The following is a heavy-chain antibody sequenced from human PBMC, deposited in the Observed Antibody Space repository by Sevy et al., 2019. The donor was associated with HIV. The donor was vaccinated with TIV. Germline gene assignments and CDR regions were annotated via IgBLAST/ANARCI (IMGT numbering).Heavy chain of an antibody. CDR1: GFVFSSYA. V-gene: IGHV3-30*04. J-gene: IGHJ3*02. D-gene: IGHD3-3*01. Sequence: GGSLRLSCTASGFVFSSYAMHWVRQAPGKGLEWVAFIAYDGSNKDYADSVKGRFTLSRDNSKNTLYLQMNSLGAEDTAVYYCARPRFLEWLSSAAFDIWGQGTMVTVSS. CDR3: ARPRFLEWLSSAAFDI. CDR2: IAYDGSNK.